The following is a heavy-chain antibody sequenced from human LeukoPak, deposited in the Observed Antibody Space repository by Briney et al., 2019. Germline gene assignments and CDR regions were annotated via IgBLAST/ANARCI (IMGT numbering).Heavy chain of an antibody. J-gene: IGHJ4*02. CDR3: ARGTYYDSSAYSGVRLFDY. CDR1: GYTFISYY. D-gene: IGHD3-22*01. V-gene: IGHV1-2*02. CDR2: INPNSGRT. Sequence: ASVKVSCEASGYTFISYYMHWVRQAPGQGLEWMGWINPNSGRTNYAQKFQGRVTMTGDTSISTAYMELTRLTSDDTAVYYCARGTYYDSSAYSGVRLFDYWGQGTLVTVSS.